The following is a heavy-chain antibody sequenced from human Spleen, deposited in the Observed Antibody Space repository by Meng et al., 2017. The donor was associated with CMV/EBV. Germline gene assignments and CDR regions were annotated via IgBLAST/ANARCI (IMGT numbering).Heavy chain of an antibody. Sequence: ASVKVSCKASGYTFSRWGISWVRQAPGQGLEWMGWISTKNENTKYAEKFQGRVTMTTDTSTSTLYMELRSLRSDDTAVYYCARGDPGDCGSTSCYLGYWGQGTLVTVSS. D-gene: IGHD2-2*01. CDR3: ARGDPGDCGSTSCYLGY. CDR2: ISTKNENT. V-gene: IGHV1-18*01. CDR1: GYTFSRWG. J-gene: IGHJ4*02.